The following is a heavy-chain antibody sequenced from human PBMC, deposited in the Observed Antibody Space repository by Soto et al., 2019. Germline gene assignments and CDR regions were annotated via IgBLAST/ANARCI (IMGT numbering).Heavy chain of an antibody. CDR2: MNPNSGNT. CDR1: GYTFTSYD. V-gene: IGHV1-8*01. Sequence: ASVKVSCKASGYTFTSYDINWVRQATGQGLEWMGWMNPNSGNTGYAQKFQGRVTMTRNTSISTAYMELSSLRSEDMAVYYCARATRIAARSRHDVYYSDYWGQGILVTVS. D-gene: IGHD6-6*01. J-gene: IGHJ4*02. CDR3: ARATRIAARSRHDVYYSDY.